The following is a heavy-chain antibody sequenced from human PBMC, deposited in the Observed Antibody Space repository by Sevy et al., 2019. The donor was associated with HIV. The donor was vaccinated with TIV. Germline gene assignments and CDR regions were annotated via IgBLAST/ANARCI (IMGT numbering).Heavy chain of an antibody. V-gene: IGHV6-1*01. D-gene: IGHD6-6*01. J-gene: IGHJ3*02. CDR3: ARESSSVDAFDI. CDR1: GDSVSSNSAA. Sequence: QSQTLSLTCAISGDSVSSNSAAWNWIRQSPSRGLEWPGRTYYRSKWYNDYAVSVKSRITINPDTSKNQFSLQLNSVTPEETAVYYCARESSSVDAFDIWGQGTMVTVSS. CDR2: TYYRSKWYN.